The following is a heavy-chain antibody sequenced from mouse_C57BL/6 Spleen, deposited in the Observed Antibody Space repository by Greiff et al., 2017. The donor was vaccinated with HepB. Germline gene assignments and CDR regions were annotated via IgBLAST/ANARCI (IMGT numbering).Heavy chain of an antibody. D-gene: IGHD1-1*01. CDR3: ARRYYGSSQYYFDY. CDR2: ISYDGSN. J-gene: IGHJ2*01. Sequence: EVKLEESGPGLVKPSQSLSLTCSVTGYSITSGYYWNWIRQFPGNKLEWMGYISYDGSNNYNPSLKNRISITRDTSKNQFFLKLNSVTTEDTATYYCARRYYGSSQYYFDYWGQGTTLTVSS. V-gene: IGHV3-6*01. CDR1: GYSITSGYY.